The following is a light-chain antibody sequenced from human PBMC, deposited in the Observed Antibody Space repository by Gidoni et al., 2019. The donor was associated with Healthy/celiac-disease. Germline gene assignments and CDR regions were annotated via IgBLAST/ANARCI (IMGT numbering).Light chain of an antibody. J-gene: IGLJ3*02. V-gene: IGLV1-47*01. CDR2: RNN. CDR1: SSNIGSNY. CDR3: AAWDDSLSGWV. Sequence: QSVLTQPPSASGTPGQRVTISCSGSSSNIGSNYVYWYQQLPGTAPELLIYRNNQRPSGVPDRFSGSNSGTSASLAISGLRSEDEADYYCAAWDDSLSGWVFGGGTKLTVL.